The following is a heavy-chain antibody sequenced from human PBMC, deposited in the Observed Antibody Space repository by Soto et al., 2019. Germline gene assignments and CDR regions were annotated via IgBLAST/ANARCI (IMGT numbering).Heavy chain of an antibody. V-gene: IGHV3-23*01. CDR3: AKGFGNSCYHALVV. D-gene: IGHD5-12*01. CDR1: GFTFSSFG. J-gene: IGHJ6*04. Sequence: GGSLRLSCAASGFTFSSFGMTWVRQAPGKGLEWVSGIDGSGDNTYYADSVKGRFTISRDNSENTLYLQMNSLRAEDTAIYFCAKGFGNSCYHALVVWGKGTTVTVSS. CDR2: IDGSGDNT.